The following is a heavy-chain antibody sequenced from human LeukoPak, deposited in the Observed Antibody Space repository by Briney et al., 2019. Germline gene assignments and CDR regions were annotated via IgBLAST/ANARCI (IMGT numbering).Heavy chain of an antibody. D-gene: IGHD3-10*01. V-gene: IGHV3-23*01. CDR3: ANNVLLWFGEFH. CDR2: ISGSGGST. J-gene: IGHJ4*02. Sequence: GGSLRLSCAASGFTFSSYAMSWVRQAPGEGLEWVSAISGSGGSTYYADSVKGRFTISRDNSKNTLYLQMNSLRAEDTAVYYCANNVLLWFGEFHWGQGTLVTVSS. CDR1: GFTFSSYA.